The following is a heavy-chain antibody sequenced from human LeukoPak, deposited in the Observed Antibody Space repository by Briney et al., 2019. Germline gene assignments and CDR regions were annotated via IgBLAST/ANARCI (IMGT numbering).Heavy chain of an antibody. J-gene: IGHJ4*02. CDR2: VTDSGGST. Sequence: GSLRLSCAASGFTFSSHAMSWVRQAPGKGLEWVSSVTDSGGSTYYADSVRGRFTITRDNSKDTLYLQMSGLRAEDTALYYCAKDKPSSGWSFDYWGPGTLVTVSS. V-gene: IGHV3-23*01. CDR1: GFTFSSHA. D-gene: IGHD6-19*01. CDR3: AKDKPSSGWSFDY.